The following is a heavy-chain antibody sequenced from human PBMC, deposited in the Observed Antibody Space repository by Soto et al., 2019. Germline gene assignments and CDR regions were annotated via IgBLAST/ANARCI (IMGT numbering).Heavy chain of an antibody. J-gene: IGHJ4*02. D-gene: IGHD3-3*01. V-gene: IGHV5-51*01. CDR3: ARGGVSTRTFDY. CDR2: IYPSDSDT. Sequence: GESLKISCKGSGYNFAGYWIAWVRQMPGKGLELMGIIYPSDSDTRYRPSFQGQVTISADKSISSAYLQWSSLRASDSAMYYCARGGVSTRTFDYWGQGTPVTVSS. CDR1: GYNFAGYW.